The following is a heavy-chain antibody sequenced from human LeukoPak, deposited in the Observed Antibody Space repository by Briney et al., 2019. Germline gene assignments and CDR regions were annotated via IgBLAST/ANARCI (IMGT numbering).Heavy chain of an antibody. V-gene: IGHV1-69*13. Sequence: SVTVSCTASGGTFSSYAISWVRQAPGQGLEWMGGIIPIFGTANYAQKFQGRVTITADESTSTAYMELSSLRSEDTAVYYCARYADFWSGYHYYYYGMDVWGQGTTVTVSS. CDR3: ARYADFWSGYHYYYYGMDV. J-gene: IGHJ6*02. CDR1: GGTFSSYA. CDR2: IIPIFGTA. D-gene: IGHD3-3*01.